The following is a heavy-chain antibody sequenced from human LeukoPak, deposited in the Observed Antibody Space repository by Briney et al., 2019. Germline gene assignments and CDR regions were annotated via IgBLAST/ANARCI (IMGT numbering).Heavy chain of an antibody. J-gene: IGHJ4*02. V-gene: IGHV1-8*03. Sequence: ASVKVSCKASGYTFTSYDINWVRQATGQGLEWMGWMNPNSGNTGYAQKFQGRVTITRNTSISTAYMELSSLRSEDTAVYYCARGHRVRLGGSSWHGIDYWGQGTLVTVSS. CDR1: GYTFTSYD. CDR3: ARGHRVRLGGSSWHGIDY. CDR2: MNPNSGNT. D-gene: IGHD6-13*01.